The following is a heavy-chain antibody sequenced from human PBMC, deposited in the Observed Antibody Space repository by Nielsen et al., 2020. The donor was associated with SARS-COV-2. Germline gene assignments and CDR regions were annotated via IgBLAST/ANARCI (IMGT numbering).Heavy chain of an antibody. V-gene: IGHV7-4-1*02. J-gene: IGHJ4*02. Sequence: ASVKVSCKASGYTFTDYAMNWVRQAPGQGLEWMGWINTNTGHPTYAQGFTGRFVFSLDTSVSTAYLQITSLKAEDTAVYYCARGSNGYDTSGFDYWGQGTLATVSS. CDR3: ARGSNGYDTSGFDY. D-gene: IGHD3-22*01. CDR1: GYTFTDYA. CDR2: INTNTGHP.